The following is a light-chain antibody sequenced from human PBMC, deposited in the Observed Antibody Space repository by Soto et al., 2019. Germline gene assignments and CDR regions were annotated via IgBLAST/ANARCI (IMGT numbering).Light chain of an antibody. CDR3: QQYHNWQA. CDR2: GAA. V-gene: IGKV3-15*01. Sequence: EIVMTQSPATLSVSPGERATLSCRASQSVFSSLAWYQQKPGQAPRLLIYGAATRATGIPARFSGSGSGTEFTLTISSLQSEDFAVYYCQQYHNWQAFGQGTKVDIK. J-gene: IGKJ1*01. CDR1: QSVFSS.